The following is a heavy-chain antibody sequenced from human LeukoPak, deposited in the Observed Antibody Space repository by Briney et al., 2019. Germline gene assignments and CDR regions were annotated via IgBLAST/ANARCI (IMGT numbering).Heavy chain of an antibody. Sequence: PGGSLRLSCAASGFTFSSYWMSWARHAPGKGLEWVSGINWNGGSTGYADFVKGRFTISRDDAKNSLFLQMSSLRAEDTAFYYCARKASYSSSAYNPHYFDYWGQGALVTVSS. CDR2: INWNGGST. D-gene: IGHD6-6*01. CDR1: GFTFSSYW. CDR3: ARKASYSSSAYNPHYFDY. V-gene: IGHV3-20*04. J-gene: IGHJ4*02.